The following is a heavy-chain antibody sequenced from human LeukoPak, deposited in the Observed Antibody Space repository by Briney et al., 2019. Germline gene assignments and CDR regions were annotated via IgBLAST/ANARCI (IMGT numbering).Heavy chain of an antibody. D-gene: IGHD5-18*01. V-gene: IGHV3-21*01. J-gene: IGHJ6*03. CDR2: ISSSISYI. CDR1: GFAFSSYA. CDR3: VRGEYSYGPLDYYYYMDV. Sequence: GGSLRLSCAASGFAFSSYAMNWVRQPPGKGLEWVSSISSSISYIYYADSVKGRFTISRDNAKNSLSLQMKSLRAEDKAVYYRVRGEYSYGPLDYYYYMDVWGKGTTVTVSS.